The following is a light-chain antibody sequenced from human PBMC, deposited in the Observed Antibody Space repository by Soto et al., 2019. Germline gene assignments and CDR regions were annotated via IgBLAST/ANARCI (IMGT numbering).Light chain of an antibody. J-gene: IGLJ2*01. CDR3: CSYAGSSSVV. CDR1: SSDVGSYNL. Sequence: QSALTQPASVSGSPGQSITISCTGTSSDVGSYNLVSWYQQYPGKAPKLMIYEGSKRPSRVSNRFSASKSGNTASLTISGLQAEDEADYYCCSYAGSSSVVFGGGTKVTVL. V-gene: IGLV2-23*01. CDR2: EGS.